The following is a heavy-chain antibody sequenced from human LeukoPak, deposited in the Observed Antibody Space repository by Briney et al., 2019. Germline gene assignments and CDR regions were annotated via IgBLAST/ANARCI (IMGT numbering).Heavy chain of an antibody. CDR3: ARAETYSSHYMDV. Sequence: DSVKLSCTPSGYTFTNYYINWVRQAPGQGLEWLGIINPSGSTTTYAHHLQGSVTLTRDTYTSTAYMELSSLGSEDTAVYFCARAETYSSHYMDVWGKGTTVTVS. D-gene: IGHD5-12*01. J-gene: IGHJ6*03. CDR1: GYTFTNYY. CDR2: INPSGSTT. V-gene: IGHV1-46*03.